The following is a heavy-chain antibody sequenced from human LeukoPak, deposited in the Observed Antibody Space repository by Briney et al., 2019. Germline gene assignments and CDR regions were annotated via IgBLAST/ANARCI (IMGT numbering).Heavy chain of an antibody. D-gene: IGHD3-10*01. CDR2: IYTSGST. J-gene: IGHJ6*03. CDR3: ARDLAGLYYMDV. V-gene: IGHV4-61*02. CDR1: GGSISSGSYY. Sequence: SETLSLTCTVSGGSISSGSYYWSWIRQPAGKGLEWIGRIYTSGSTNYNPSLKSRVTISVDTSKNQFSLKLSSVTAADTAMYYCARDLAGLYYMDVWGKGTTVTISS.